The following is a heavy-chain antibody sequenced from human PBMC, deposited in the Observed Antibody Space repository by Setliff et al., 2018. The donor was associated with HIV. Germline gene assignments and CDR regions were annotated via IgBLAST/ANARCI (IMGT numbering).Heavy chain of an antibody. V-gene: IGHV4-39*01. J-gene: IGHJ5*02. CDR1: GGSISSTSYY. CDR2: ISSSGNT. Sequence: SETLSLTCTVSGGSISSTSYYWGWIRQPPGTGLEWIGSISSSGNTYYNPSLKSRVTISVDTSKNQFFLNLSSVTATDSAVYYCARLGRPYSGQGWFDPWGQGTLVTVSS. CDR3: ARLGRPYSGQGWFDP. D-gene: IGHD5-12*01.